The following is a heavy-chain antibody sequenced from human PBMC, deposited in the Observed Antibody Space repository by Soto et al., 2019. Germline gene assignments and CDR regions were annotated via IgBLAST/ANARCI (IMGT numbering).Heavy chain of an antibody. CDR2: ITASTTTI. CDR1: GFIFTDYS. CDR3: ARDGRRGYDMDV. D-gene: IGHD1-1*01. Sequence: GGSLRLFCVASGFIFTDYSVNWVRQAPGKGLEWVSFITASTTTIYYADSIKGRFTISRDNAKNSVYLQMNSLRDEDTAVYYCARDGRRGYDMDVWGQGTTVTVSS. V-gene: IGHV3-48*02. J-gene: IGHJ6*02.